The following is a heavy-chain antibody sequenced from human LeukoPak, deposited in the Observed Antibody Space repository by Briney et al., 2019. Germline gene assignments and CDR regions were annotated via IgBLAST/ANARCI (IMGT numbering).Heavy chain of an antibody. V-gene: IGHV3-11*04. CDR1: GFTFSDYH. CDR3: ARGPTYYYGSGSYLFDY. Sequence: GRSLRLSCAASGFTFSDYHMSWIRQAPGKGLEWVSYISSSGSTIYYADSVKGRFTISRDNAKNSLYLQMNSLRAEDTAVYYCARGPTYYYGSGSYLFDYWGQGTLVTVSS. CDR2: ISSSGSTI. J-gene: IGHJ4*02. D-gene: IGHD3-10*01.